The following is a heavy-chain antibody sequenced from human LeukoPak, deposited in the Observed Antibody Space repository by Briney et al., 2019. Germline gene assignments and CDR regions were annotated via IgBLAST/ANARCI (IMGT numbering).Heavy chain of an antibody. V-gene: IGHV3-23*01. CDR2: ISGSGGST. CDR3: AKDGGAYCGGDCYFWFDY. D-gene: IGHD2-21*02. Sequence: PGGSPRLSCAASGLTFSSYAMSWVRQAPGKGLEWVSAISGSGGSTYYADSVKGRFTISRDNSKNTLYLQMNSLRAEDTAVYYCAKDGGAYCGGDCYFWFDYWGQGTLVTVSS. CDR1: GLTFSSYA. J-gene: IGHJ4*02.